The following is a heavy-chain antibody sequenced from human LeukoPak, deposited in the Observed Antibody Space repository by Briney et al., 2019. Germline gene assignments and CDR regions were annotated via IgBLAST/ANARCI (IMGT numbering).Heavy chain of an antibody. CDR1: GGSVSSGSYY. V-gene: IGHV4-61*01. J-gene: IGHJ4*02. CDR2: IYYSGST. Sequence: SETLSLTCTVSGGSVSSGSYYWSWIRQPPGKGLEWVGYIYYSGSTNHNPSLKSRVTISVDTSKNQFSLKLSSVTAADTAVYYCARVSPLGSGYYYYFDYWGQGTLVTVSS. D-gene: IGHD3-22*01. CDR3: ARVSPLGSGYYYYFDY.